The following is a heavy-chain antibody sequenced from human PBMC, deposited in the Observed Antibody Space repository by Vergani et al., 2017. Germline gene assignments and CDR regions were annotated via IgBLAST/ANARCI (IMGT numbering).Heavy chain of an antibody. V-gene: IGHV3-23*01. J-gene: IGHJ6*03. CDR2: ISGSGGST. CDR1: GFTFSSYA. CDR3: AKEGYCSSTSCYNYYYYYYMDV. D-gene: IGHD2-2*02. Sequence: EVQLLESGGGLVQPGGSLRLSCAASGFTFSSYAMSWVRQAPGKGLEWVSAISGSGGSTYYADSVKGRFTISRDDSKNTLYLQMNSLRAEDTAVYYCAKEGYCSSTSCYNYYYYYYMDVWGKGTTVTVSS.